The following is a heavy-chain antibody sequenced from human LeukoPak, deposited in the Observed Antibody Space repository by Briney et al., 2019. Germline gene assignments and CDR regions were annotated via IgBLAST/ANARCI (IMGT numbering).Heavy chain of an antibody. CDR3: ARGRRIIFNYDILTGHDY. J-gene: IGHJ4*02. D-gene: IGHD3-9*01. Sequence: GASVKVSCKASGYTFTSYYMHWVRQAPGQRLEWMGIINPSGGSTSYAQKFQGRVTMTRDMSTSTVYMELSSLRSEDTAVYYCARGRRIIFNYDILTGHDYWGQGTLVTVSS. CDR2: INPSGGST. CDR1: GYTFTSYY. V-gene: IGHV1-46*01.